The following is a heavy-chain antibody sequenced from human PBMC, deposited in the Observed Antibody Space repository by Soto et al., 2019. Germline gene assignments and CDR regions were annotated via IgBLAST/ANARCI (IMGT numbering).Heavy chain of an antibody. CDR3: ARGVIAPAAMFFDF. CDR2: IHHSGSA. J-gene: IGHJ4*02. Sequence: SETLSLTCAVSGGSISSDGYSWNWIRQPPGKGLEWVGYIHHSGSARYNPSLKSRVTISVDRSKNQFSLNLNSVTAADTAVYYCARGVIAPAAMFFDFWGQGTLVTASS. CDR1: GGSISSDGYS. D-gene: IGHD2-2*01. V-gene: IGHV4-30-2*01.